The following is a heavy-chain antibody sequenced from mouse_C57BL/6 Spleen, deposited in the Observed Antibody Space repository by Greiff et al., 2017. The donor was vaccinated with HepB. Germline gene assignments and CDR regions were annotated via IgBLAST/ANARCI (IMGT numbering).Heavy chain of an antibody. J-gene: IGHJ4*01. CDR1: GYTFTDYE. D-gene: IGHD2-1*01. V-gene: IGHV1-15*01. CDR2: IDPETGGT. CDR3: TRSEGNPYAMDY. Sequence: VNLVESGAELVRPGASVTLSCKASGYTFTDYEMHWVKQTPVHGLEWIGAIDPETGGTAYNQKFKGKAILTADKSSSTAYMELRSLTSEDSAVYYCTRSEGNPYAMDYWGQGTSVTVSS.